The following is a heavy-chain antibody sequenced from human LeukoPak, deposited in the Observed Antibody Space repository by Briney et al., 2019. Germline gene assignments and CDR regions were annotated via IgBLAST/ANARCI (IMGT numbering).Heavy chain of an antibody. CDR1: GGSFSGYY. CDR3: ARGDEPYVYRPFDY. D-gene: IGHD5-12*01. J-gene: IGHJ4*02. V-gene: IGHV4-34*01. Sequence: SETLSLTCAVYGGSFSGYYWSWIRQPPGKGLEWLGEINHSGSTNYNPSLKSRVTISVDTSKNQFSLKLSSVTAADTAVYYCARGDEPYVYRPFDYWGQGTLVTVSS. CDR2: INHSGST.